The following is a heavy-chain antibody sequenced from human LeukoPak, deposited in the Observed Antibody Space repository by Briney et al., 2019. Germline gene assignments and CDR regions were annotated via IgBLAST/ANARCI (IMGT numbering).Heavy chain of an antibody. D-gene: IGHD2-2*01. CDR1: GSTFSGSA. CDR3: TRLGSLGYCSSTSCYAPYYYYGMDV. V-gene: IGHV3-73*01. Sequence: GGSLRLSCAASGSTFSGSAMHWVRQASGKGLEWVGRIRSKANSYATAYAASVKGRFTISRDDSKNTAYLQMNSLKTEDTAVYYCTRLGSLGYCSSTSCYAPYYYYGMDVWGKGTTVTVSS. CDR2: IRSKANSYAT. J-gene: IGHJ6*04.